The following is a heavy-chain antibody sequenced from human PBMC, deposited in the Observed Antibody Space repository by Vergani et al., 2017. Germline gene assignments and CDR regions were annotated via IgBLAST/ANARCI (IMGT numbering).Heavy chain of an antibody. CDR2: IIPILGIA. Sequence: QVQLVQSGAEVKKPGSSVKVSCKASGGTFSSYAISWVRQAPGQGLEWMGRIIPILGIANYAQKFQGRVTITADKSTSTAYMELSSLRSEDTAVYYCARRGSESYFAFLRYWGQGTLVTVSS. CDR3: ARRGSESYFAFLRY. CDR1: GGTFSSYA. D-gene: IGHD3-10*01. V-gene: IGHV1-69*04. J-gene: IGHJ4*02.